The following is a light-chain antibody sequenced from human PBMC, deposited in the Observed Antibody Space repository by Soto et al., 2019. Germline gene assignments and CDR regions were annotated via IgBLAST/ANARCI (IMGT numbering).Light chain of an antibody. J-gene: IGLJ3*02. CDR2: RTN. CDR1: SGSVSTNNY. CDR3: VLYMGRGIWV. V-gene: IGLV8-61*01. Sequence: QTVVTQEPSFSVSPGGTVTLTCALSSGSVSTNNYPSWCQQTPGQPPRMLIFRTNTRSSGVPDRFSGSILGSKAALTITGAQADDESDYYCVLYMGRGIWVFGGGTKLTVL.